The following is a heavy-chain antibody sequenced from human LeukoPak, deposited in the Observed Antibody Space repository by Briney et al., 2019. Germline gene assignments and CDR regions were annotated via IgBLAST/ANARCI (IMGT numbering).Heavy chain of an antibody. D-gene: IGHD3-10*01. CDR1: GFTFDDYA. CDR3: AKAGVEDNYYFDY. J-gene: IGHJ4*02. V-gene: IGHV3-9*01. Sequence: GRSLRLSCAATGFTFDDYAMHWVRQAPGEGLEWVSGISWNSGSIGYADSVKGRFTISRDNAKNSLYLQMNSLRAEDTALYYCAKAGVEDNYYFDYWGQGTLVTVSS. CDR2: ISWNSGSI.